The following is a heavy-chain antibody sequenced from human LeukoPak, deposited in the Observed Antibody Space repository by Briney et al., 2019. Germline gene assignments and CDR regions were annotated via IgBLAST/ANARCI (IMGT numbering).Heavy chain of an antibody. J-gene: IGHJ5*02. CDR3: ANRVAQHDS. D-gene: IGHD3-3*01. CDR1: GFTFSSFD. CDR2: IPSSGPIT. V-gene: IGHV3-23*01. Sequence: LAGGSLRLSCVASGFTFSSFDMSWVRQAPGKGLEWVSGIPSSGPITYYADSVKGRFTISRDNSKNTLYLQMNSLTTEDTGIYYCANRVAQHDSWGQGTLVAVSS.